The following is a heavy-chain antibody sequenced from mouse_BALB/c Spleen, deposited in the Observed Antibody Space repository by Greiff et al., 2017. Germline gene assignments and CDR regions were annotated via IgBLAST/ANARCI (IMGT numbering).Heavy chain of an antibody. V-gene: IGHV5-6-5*01. CDR2: ISSGGST. CDR3: ARGHYGSREDYYAMDY. D-gene: IGHD1-1*01. Sequence: EVMLVESGGGLVKPGGSLKLSCAASGFTFSSYAMPWVRQTPEKRLEWVASISSGGSTYYPDSVKGRFTISRDNARNILYMQMSSLRSEDTAMYSCARGHYGSREDYYAMDYWGQGTSVTVSS. CDR1: GFTFSSYA. J-gene: IGHJ4*01.